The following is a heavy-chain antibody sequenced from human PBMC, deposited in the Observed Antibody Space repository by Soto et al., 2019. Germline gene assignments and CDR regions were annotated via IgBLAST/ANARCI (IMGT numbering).Heavy chain of an antibody. CDR3: ARAHVXXXXXSTFDY. J-gene: IGHJ4*01. Sequence: SETLSLTCTVSGYSISSGSYWGWIRQPPGKGPEWIASIYHGGTTFYNPSLKSRVTVSVDTSNNQFSLKLRSMTAADTAVYYCARAHVXXXXXSTFDYWGXGTLVTVSS. D-gene: IGHD2-2*01. CDR2: IYHGGTT. V-gene: IGHV4-38-2*02. CDR1: GYSISSGSY.